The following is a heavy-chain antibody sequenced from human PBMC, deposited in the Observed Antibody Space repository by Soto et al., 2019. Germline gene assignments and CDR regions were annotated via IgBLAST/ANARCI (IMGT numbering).Heavy chain of an antibody. CDR3: ARDQQVVGAID. D-gene: IGHD1-26*01. J-gene: IGHJ4*02. Sequence: QVQLVQSGAEVKKPGSSVKVWWKGCGGTFSSYAISWVRQAPGQGLEWMGGIIPIFGTANYAQKFQGRVTITAHESTSTAYMELSSLRSEDTAVYYCARDQQVVGAIDWGQGTLVTVSS. V-gene: IGHV1-69*12. CDR2: IIPIFGTA. CDR1: GGTFSSYA.